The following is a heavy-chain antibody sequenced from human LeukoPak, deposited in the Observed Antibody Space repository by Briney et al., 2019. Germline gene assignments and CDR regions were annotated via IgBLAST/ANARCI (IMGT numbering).Heavy chain of an antibody. Sequence: GGSLRLSCAASGFTFSGYWMHWVRQAPGKGLVWVARISTDGSYTSYADSVKGRFTISRDNGKNLLYLQMNSLRAEDTAVYYCAKVRDGYGAYDYWGQGTLVTVSS. J-gene: IGHJ4*02. V-gene: IGHV3-74*01. CDR3: AKVRDGYGAYDY. CDR1: GFTFSGYW. D-gene: IGHD5-24*01. CDR2: ISTDGSYT.